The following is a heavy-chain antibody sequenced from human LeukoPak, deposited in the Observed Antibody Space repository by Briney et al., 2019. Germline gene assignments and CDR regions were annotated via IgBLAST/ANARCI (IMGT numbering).Heavy chain of an antibody. Sequence: GSLRLSCAASGFTFSNYNMNWVRQAPGKGLEWVSSISSSSSYIYYADSVKGRFTISRDNAKNSLYLQMNSLRAEDTALYFCARVQRSFVAAENYDCWSASYYYYMDVWGKGTTVTVSS. J-gene: IGHJ6*03. CDR2: ISSSSSYI. CDR3: ARVQRSFVAAENYDCWSASYYYYMDV. V-gene: IGHV3-21*04. CDR1: GFTFSNYN. D-gene: IGHD3-3*01.